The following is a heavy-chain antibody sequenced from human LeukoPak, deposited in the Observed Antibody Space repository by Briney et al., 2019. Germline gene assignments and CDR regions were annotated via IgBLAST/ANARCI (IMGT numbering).Heavy chain of an antibody. CDR2: IYYSGST. J-gene: IGHJ4*02. CDR3: AGTYDSGAEGLDY. D-gene: IGHD3-22*01. Sequence: SETLSLTCTVSGGSISSYYWSWIRQPPGKGLEWIGYIYYSGSTNYNPSLKSRVTISVDTSKNQFSLKLSSVTAADTAVYYCAGTYDSGAEGLDYWGQGTLVTVSS. V-gene: IGHV4-59*01. CDR1: GGSISSYY.